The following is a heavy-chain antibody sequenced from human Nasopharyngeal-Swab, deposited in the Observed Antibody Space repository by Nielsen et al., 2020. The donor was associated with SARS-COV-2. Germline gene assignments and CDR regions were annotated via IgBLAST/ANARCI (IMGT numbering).Heavy chain of an antibody. V-gene: IGHV4-59*08. CDR1: GGSISSYY. D-gene: IGHD2-21*02. CDR2: IYYSGST. J-gene: IGHJ4*02. Sequence: SETLSLTCTVSGGSISSYYWSWIRQPPGKGLEWIGYIYYSGSTNYNPSLKSRVTISVDTSKNQFSLKLSPVTAADTAVYYCARSTYCGGDCQNYFDYWGQGTLVTVSS. CDR3: ARSTYCGGDCQNYFDY.